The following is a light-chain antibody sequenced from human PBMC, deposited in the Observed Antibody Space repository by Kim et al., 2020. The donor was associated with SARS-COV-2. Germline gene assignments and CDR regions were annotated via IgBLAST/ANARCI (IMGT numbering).Light chain of an antibody. CDR2: DAS. CDR3: QQYNSYWYT. J-gene: IGKJ2*01. Sequence: SASVGDRVTITGRASQSISSWLAWYQQKPGKAPKLLIYDASSLESGVPSRFSGSGSGTEFTLTISSLQPDDFATYYCQQYNSYWYTFGQGTKLEI. V-gene: IGKV1-5*01. CDR1: QSISSW.